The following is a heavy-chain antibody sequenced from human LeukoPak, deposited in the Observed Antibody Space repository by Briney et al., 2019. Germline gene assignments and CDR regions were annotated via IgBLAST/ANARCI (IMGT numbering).Heavy chain of an antibody. D-gene: IGHD2-2*01. CDR1: GGTFSSYA. J-gene: IGHJ6*02. CDR3: ARGYCSSTSCYAGGGYYYGMDV. Sequence: SVKVSCKASGGTFSSYAISWVRQAPGQGLEWMGGIIPIFGTANYAQKFQGRVTITADESTSTAYTELSSLRSEDTAVYYCARGYCSSTSCYAGGGYYYGMDVWGQGTTVTVSS. V-gene: IGHV1-69*13. CDR2: IIPIFGTA.